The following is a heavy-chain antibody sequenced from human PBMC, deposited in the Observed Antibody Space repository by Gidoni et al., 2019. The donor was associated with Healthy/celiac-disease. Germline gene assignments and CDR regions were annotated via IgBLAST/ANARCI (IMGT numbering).Heavy chain of an antibody. D-gene: IGHD5-18*01. J-gene: IGHJ5*02. CDR1: GYTFTGYY. V-gene: IGHV1-2*02. CDR3: ARHGDTAMVRGRGRGRFDP. Sequence: QVQLVQSGAEVKKPGASVKVSCKASGYTFTGYYMHWVRQAPGQGLEWMGWINPNRGGTNYGQKFQGRVTMTRDTSISTAYMERSRLRSDDTAVYYCARHGDTAMVRGRGRGRFDPWGQGTLVTVSS. CDR2: INPNRGGT.